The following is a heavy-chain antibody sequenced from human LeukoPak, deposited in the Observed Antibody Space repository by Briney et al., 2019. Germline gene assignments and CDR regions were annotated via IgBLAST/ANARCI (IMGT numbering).Heavy chain of an antibody. CDR1: GYTFTSYD. CDR3: ARGLKGSSWYDY. CDR2: MNPNSDNT. D-gene: IGHD6-13*01. Sequence: ASVKVSCKSSGYTFTSYDIYWVRRATGQGLEWMGWMNPNSDNTGYAQKFQGKVTMNRNTSISTAYMELGSLRSEDTAVYYCARGLKGSSWYDYWGQGTRVNVSS. V-gene: IGHV1-8*01. J-gene: IGHJ4*02.